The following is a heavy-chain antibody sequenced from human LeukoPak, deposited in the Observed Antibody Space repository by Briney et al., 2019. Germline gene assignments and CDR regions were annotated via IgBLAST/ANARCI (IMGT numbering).Heavy chain of an antibody. CDR2: INHSGST. V-gene: IGHV4-34*01. D-gene: IGHD2-2*01. CDR1: GGSFSGYY. CDR3: ARSYCSSTSCYAAYYYYMDV. Sequence: SETLSLTCAVYGGSFSGYYWSWIRQPPGKGLEWIGEINHSGSTNYNPSLKSRVTISVDTSKNQFSLELSSVTAADTAVYYCARSYCSSTSCYAAYYYYMDVWGKGTTVTVSS. J-gene: IGHJ6*03.